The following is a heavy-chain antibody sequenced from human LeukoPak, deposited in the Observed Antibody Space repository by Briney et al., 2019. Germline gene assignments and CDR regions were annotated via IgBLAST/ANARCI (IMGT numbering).Heavy chain of an antibody. Sequence: GGSLRLSCAASGFTFRSHAMHWVRQAPGKGLEWVAVISYDGSNKYYADSVKGRFTISRDNSKNTLYLQMNSLRAEDTAVYYCARDSLYCSSTSCPIDYWGQGTLVTVSS. CDR3: ARDSLYCSSTSCPIDY. V-gene: IGHV3-30*04. CDR1: GFTFRSHA. D-gene: IGHD2-2*01. J-gene: IGHJ4*02. CDR2: ISYDGSNK.